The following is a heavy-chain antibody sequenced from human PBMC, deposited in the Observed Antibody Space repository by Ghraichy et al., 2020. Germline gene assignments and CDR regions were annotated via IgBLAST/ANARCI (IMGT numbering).Heavy chain of an antibody. J-gene: IGHJ4*02. V-gene: IGHV3-23*01. CDR2: ITAGGGQT. CDR1: GFTFRNYA. Sequence: GESLNISCEASGFTFRNYAMAWVRQAPGKGLEWVSAITAGGGQTHYADSVKGRFTISRDNSKNTLYLQMNSLRAEDTAIYNCAQGSGDSHYGFYNWGQGSLVTVSS. CDR3: AQGSGDSHYGFYN. D-gene: IGHD4-17*01.